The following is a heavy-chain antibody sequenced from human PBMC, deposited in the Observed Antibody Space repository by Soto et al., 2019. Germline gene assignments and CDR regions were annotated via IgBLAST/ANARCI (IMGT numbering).Heavy chain of an antibody. CDR3: ARVPVGYCSGGSCHFDY. CDR2: INHSGST. CDR1: GGSFSGYY. J-gene: IGHJ4*02. V-gene: IGHV4-34*01. D-gene: IGHD2-15*01. Sequence: QVQLQQWGAGLLKPSETLSLTCAVYGGSFSGYYWSWIRQPPGKGLEWIGEINHSGSTNYNPSLKRRGTLSVDTSKNQFSLKLSSVTAADTAVYYCARVPVGYCSGGSCHFDYWGQGTLVTVSS.